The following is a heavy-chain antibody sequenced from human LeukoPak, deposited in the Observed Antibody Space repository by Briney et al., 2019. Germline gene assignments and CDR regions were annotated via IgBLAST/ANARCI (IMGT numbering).Heavy chain of an antibody. CDR1: GGSISSSSYY. D-gene: IGHD2/OR15-2a*01. Sequence: SETLSLTCTVSGGSISSSSYYWGWIRQPPGKGLEWIGSIYYSGSTNYNPSLKSRVTISVDTSKNQFSLKLSSVTAADTAVYYCARGDFYAFDIWGQGTMVTVSS. J-gene: IGHJ3*02. CDR2: IYYSGST. V-gene: IGHV4-39*07. CDR3: ARGDFYAFDI.